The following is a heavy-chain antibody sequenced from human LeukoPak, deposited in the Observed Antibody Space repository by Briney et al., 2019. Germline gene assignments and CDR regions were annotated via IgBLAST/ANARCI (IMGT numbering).Heavy chain of an antibody. CDR3: AKSPMAGAATRYFQY. J-gene: IGHJ1*01. CDR2: IVVGSGNT. D-gene: IGHD6-25*01. V-gene: IGHV1-58*02. CDR1: GFTFTSSA. Sequence: TSVKVSCKASGFTFTSSAMQWVRQARGQRLEWIGWIVVGSGNTNYAQKFQERVTITRDMSTSTAYMELSSLRSEDTAVYYCAKSPMAGAATRYFQYWGLGTLVTVSS.